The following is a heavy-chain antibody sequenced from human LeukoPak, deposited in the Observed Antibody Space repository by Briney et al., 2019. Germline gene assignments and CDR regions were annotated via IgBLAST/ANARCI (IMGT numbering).Heavy chain of an antibody. V-gene: IGHV3-23*01. J-gene: IGHJ4*02. Sequence: GGSLRLSCAASGFTFSSYGMSWVRQAPGKGLEWVSAISGSGGSTYYADSVKGRFTIFRDNSKNTLYLQMNSLRAEDTAVYYCAKDPATYYYGSGSYSYVYWGQGTLVTVSS. CDR2: ISGSGGST. D-gene: IGHD3-10*01. CDR3: AKDPATYYYGSGSYSYVY. CDR1: GFTFSSYG.